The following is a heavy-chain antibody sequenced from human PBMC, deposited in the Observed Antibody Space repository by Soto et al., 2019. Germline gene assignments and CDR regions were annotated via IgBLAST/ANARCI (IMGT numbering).Heavy chain of an antibody. D-gene: IGHD6-19*01. CDR1: GGSISSSSYY. CDR2: IYYSGST. CDR3: ARHTRLAYNDY. J-gene: IGHJ4*02. Sequence: SETLSLTCTVSGGSISSSSYYWGWIRQPPGKGLEWIGSIYYSGSTYYNPSLKSRVTISVDTSKNQFSLKLSSVTAADTAVYYCARHTRLAYNDYWGQGTLVTVSS. V-gene: IGHV4-39*01.